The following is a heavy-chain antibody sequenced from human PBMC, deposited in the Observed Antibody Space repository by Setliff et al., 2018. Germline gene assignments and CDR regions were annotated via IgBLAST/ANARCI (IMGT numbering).Heavy chain of an antibody. Sequence: ASVKVSCKASGYTFTSYDINWVRQATGQGLEWMGWMNPNSGHTGYAQKFQGRVTLTTDTSTSTAYMELRSLTSDDSAFYYCARAPSVELVTIRTNSWFTYWGQGTLVTVSS. CDR1: GYTFTSYD. J-gene: IGHJ4*02. V-gene: IGHV1-8*02. CDR2: MNPNSGHT. D-gene: IGHD5-18*01. CDR3: ARAPSVELVTIRTNSWFTY.